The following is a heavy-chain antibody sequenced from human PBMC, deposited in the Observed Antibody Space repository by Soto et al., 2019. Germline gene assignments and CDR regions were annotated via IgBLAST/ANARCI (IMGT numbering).Heavy chain of an antibody. CDR1: GGPFSGYY. Sequence: PSETLSLTCAVYGGPFSGYYWSWIRQPPGKVLEWIGEINHSGSTNYNPSLKSRVTISVDTSKNQFSLKLSSVTAADTAVYYCAVHYCSGGSCYSEWFDPWGQGTLVTVSS. CDR3: AVHYCSGGSCYSEWFDP. V-gene: IGHV4-34*01. CDR2: INHSGST. D-gene: IGHD2-15*01. J-gene: IGHJ5*02.